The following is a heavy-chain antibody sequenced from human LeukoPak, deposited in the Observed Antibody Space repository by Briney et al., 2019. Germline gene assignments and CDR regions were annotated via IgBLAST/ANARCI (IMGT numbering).Heavy chain of an antibody. CDR3: AKDTPWYSSGRTPDY. J-gene: IGHJ4*02. Sequence: PRGSLRLSCAASGFTLSRYAMSWVRPAPGKRLGWVSAISGSGGSTYYADSVKGRFTISRDNSKNTLYLQMNSLRAEDTAVYYCAKDTPWYSSGRTPDYWGQGTLVTVSS. V-gene: IGHV3-23*01. D-gene: IGHD6-19*01. CDR1: GFTLSRYA. CDR2: ISGSGGST.